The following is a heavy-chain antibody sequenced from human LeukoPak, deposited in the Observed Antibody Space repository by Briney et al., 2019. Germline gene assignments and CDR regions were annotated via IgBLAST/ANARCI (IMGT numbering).Heavy chain of an antibody. D-gene: IGHD2/OR15-2a*01. CDR1: GGTFSSYA. Sequence: ASVKVSCKASGGTFSSYAISWVRQAPGHGLEWMGRIIPIFGTANYAQKFQGRVTITTDESTSTAYMELSSLRSEDTAVYYCARGMHTSYASSAFDIWGQGTMVTVSS. J-gene: IGHJ3*02. CDR2: IIPIFGTA. V-gene: IGHV1-69*05. CDR3: ARGMHTSYASSAFDI.